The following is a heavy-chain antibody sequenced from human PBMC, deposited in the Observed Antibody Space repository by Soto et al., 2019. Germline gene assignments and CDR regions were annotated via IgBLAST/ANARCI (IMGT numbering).Heavy chain of an antibody. V-gene: IGHV3-30-3*01. J-gene: IGHJ4*02. CDR2: ISYDGSNK. Sequence: GGSLRLSCAASGFTFSSYAMHWVRQAPGKGLEWVAVISYDGSNKYYADSVKGLFTISRDNSKNTFYLQMNSLRAEDTAVYYFARENYYDSSGYYLGNYFDYWGQGTLVTAPQ. D-gene: IGHD3-22*01. CDR1: GFTFSSYA. CDR3: ARENYYDSSGYYLGNYFDY.